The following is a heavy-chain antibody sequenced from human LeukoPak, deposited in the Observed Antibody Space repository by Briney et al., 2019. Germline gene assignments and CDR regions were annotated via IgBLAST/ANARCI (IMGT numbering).Heavy chain of an antibody. V-gene: IGHV1-24*01. CDR3: ARVPLNRVERVPAAIPHDY. CDR2: FDPEDGET. CDR1: GYTLTELS. D-gene: IGHD2-2*02. Sequence: GASVKVSCKVSGYTLTELSMHWVRQAPGKGLEWMGGFDPEDGETIYAQKFQGRVTITADESTSTAYMELSSLRSEDTAVYYCARVPLNRVERVPAAIPHDYWGQGTLVTVSS. J-gene: IGHJ4*02.